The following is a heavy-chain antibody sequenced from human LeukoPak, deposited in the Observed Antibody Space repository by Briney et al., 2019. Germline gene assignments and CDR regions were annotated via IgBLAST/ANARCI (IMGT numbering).Heavy chain of an antibody. J-gene: IGHJ6*03. CDR2: INPNSGGT. CDR1: GYTFTGYY. Sequence: ASVKVSCKASGYTFTGYYMHWVRQAPGQGLEWMGWINPNSGGTNYAQKFQGRVTMTRDTSISTAYMELSRLRSDDTAVYYCARGPGGYYYYMDVWAKGTTVTISS. V-gene: IGHV1-2*02. CDR3: ARGPGGYYYYMDV.